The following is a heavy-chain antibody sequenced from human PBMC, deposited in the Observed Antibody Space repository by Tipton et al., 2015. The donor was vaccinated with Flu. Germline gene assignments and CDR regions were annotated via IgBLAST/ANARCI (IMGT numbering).Heavy chain of an antibody. J-gene: IGHJ5*02. CDR1: GFTFTDYY. D-gene: IGHD1-26*01. CDR2: ISSSGRTI. Sequence: SLRLSCAASGFTFTDYYMSWIRQAPGKGPEWVSYISSSGRTINYADSVKGRFTISRDNAKNSLFLQMNTLRAEDTAVYYCARDQPQETADIPSYSGSYWFDPWGQGTQVTVSS. V-gene: IGHV3-11*01. CDR3: ARDQPQETADIPSYSGSYWFDP.